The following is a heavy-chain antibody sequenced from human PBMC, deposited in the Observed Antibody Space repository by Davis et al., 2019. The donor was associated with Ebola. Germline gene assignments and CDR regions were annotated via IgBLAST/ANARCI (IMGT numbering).Heavy chain of an antibody. CDR1: GGSISSYY. V-gene: IGHV4-59*01. D-gene: IGHD6-13*01. CDR2: IYYSGST. J-gene: IGHJ4*02. CDR3: ARGSAAGVYFDY. Sequence: MPSETLSLTCTVSGGSISSYYWSWIRQPPGKGLEWIGYIYYSGSTNYNPSLKSRVTISVDTSKNQFSLKLNSVTAADTAVYYCARGSAAGVYFDYWGQGTLVTVSS.